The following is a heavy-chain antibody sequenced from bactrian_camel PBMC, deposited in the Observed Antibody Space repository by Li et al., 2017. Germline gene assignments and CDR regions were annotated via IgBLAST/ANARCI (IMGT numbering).Heavy chain of an antibody. D-gene: IGHD2*01. V-gene: IGHV3S10*01. CDR1: GYTYSSGC. CDR2: IYTGGRR. J-gene: IGHJ4*01. Sequence: QLVESGGGSVQAGGSLRLSCVASGYTYSSGCMGWFRQAPGKEAEGVAVIYTGGRRFYGDSVKGRFTISRDNNAKTVYLQMNNLNPEDSATYYCAADLKWCRAGYYDPHARLGYLGQGTQVTVS.